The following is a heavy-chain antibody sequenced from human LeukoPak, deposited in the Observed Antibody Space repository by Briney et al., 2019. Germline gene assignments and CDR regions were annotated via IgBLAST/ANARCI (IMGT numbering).Heavy chain of an antibody. CDR2: IDWDDYK. V-gene: IGHV2-70*11. CDR3: ARIRSFRERNYDILTGYYRTYYYYYGMDV. D-gene: IGHD3-9*01. CDR1: GFSLSTSGMC. Sequence: ESGLALSKPTHTLTLTCTFSGFSLSTSGMCVSWIPQPPGKALEWLARIDWDDYKYSSTSLKTRLHSSKDTSKNQVVLTMTNMDPVDTATYYCARIRSFRERNYDILTGYYRTYYYYYGMDVWGQGTTVTVSS. J-gene: IGHJ6*02.